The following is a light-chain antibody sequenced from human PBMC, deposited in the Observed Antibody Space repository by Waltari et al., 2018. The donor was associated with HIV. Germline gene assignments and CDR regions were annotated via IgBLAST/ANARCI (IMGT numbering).Light chain of an antibody. J-gene: IGLJ1*01. CDR1: SSNVRYNG. Sequence: QSVLTQPPSVPEAPRQRVTIPCSGSSSNVRYNGVTCYQQLPGKAPKLLIYFDDLLSSGVSDRFSGSKSGTSASLAISGLQSEDEGDYYCAAWDDSLNGYVFGTGTKVTVL. CDR2: FDD. CDR3: AAWDDSLNGYV. V-gene: IGLV1-36*01.